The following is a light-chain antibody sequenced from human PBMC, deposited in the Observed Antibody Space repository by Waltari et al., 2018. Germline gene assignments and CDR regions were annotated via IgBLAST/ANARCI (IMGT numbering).Light chain of an antibody. CDR1: QSISSY. J-gene: IGKJ5*01. CDR2: AAS. V-gene: IGKV1-39*01. CDR3: QQSYSTPPIT. Sequence: DIQMTQPPSSLSASVGDRATITCRASQSISSYLNWYQQKPGKAPKLLIYAASSLQSGVPSRFSGSGSGTDFTLTISSLQPEDFATYYCQQSYSTPPITFGQGTRLEIK.